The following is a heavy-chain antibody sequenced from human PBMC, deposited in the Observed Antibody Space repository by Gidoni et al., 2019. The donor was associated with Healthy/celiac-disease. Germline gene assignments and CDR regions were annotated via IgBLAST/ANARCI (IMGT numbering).Heavy chain of an antibody. CDR3: ARDLRSSSSGWSEGFDY. Sequence: QVQLVQSGAEVKKPGASVKVSCKASGYTFTSYYMHWVRQAPGQGLEWMGIINPSGGSTSYAQKFQGRVTMTRDTSTSTVYMELSSLRSEDTAVYYCARDLRSSSSGWSEGFDYWGQGTLVTVSS. CDR1: GYTFTSYY. J-gene: IGHJ4*02. CDR2: INPSGGST. D-gene: IGHD6-19*01. V-gene: IGHV1-46*01.